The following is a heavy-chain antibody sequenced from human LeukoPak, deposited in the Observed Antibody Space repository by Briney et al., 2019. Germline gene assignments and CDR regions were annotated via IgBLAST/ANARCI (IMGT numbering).Heavy chain of an antibody. CDR2: IYYSGST. CDR3: ARNIAAASIAFDY. J-gene: IGHJ4*02. Sequence: SETLSLTCAVYGGSFSGYYWSWIRQPPGKGLEWIGSIYYSGSTYYNPSLKSRVTISVDSSKNQFSLKLSSVTAADTAVYYCARNIAAASIAFDYWGQGTLVTVSS. V-gene: IGHV4-34*01. D-gene: IGHD6-13*01. CDR1: GGSFSGYY.